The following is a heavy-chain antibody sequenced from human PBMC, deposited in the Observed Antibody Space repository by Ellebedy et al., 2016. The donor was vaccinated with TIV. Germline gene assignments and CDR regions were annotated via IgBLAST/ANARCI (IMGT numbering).Heavy chain of an antibody. J-gene: IGHJ6*02. CDR2: ISWNSGSI. CDR1: GFTFDDYA. V-gene: IGHV3-9*01. Sequence: GGSLRLXCAASGFTFDDYAMHWVRQAPGKGLEWVSGISWNSGSIGYADSVKGRFTISRDNAKNSLYLQMNSLRAEDTALYYCAKDTKGHYGMDGWGQGTTVTVSS. CDR3: AKDTKGHYGMDG.